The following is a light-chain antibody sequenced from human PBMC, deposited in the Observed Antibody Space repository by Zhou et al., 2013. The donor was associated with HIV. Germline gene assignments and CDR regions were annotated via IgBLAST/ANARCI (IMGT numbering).Light chain of an antibody. CDR1: QSVDTY. Sequence: ENVLTQSPGTLSLSPGERATLSCRASQSVDTYLAWYQQRPGQPPRLLIYDASTRATGVPVRFSGSGSGTEFTLSIANLQSEDVAVYYCQQYNRWPPLTFGGGTQVEIK. J-gene: IGKJ4*01. V-gene: IGKV3-15*01. CDR3: QQYNRWPPLT. CDR2: DAS.